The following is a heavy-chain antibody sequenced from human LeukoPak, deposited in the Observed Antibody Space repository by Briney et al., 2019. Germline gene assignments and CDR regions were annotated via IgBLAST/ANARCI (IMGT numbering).Heavy chain of an antibody. CDR1: GGSISSYY. V-gene: IGHV4-59*01. D-gene: IGHD6-13*01. Sequence: PSETLSLTCTVSGGSISSYYWSWIRQPPGKELEWIGYIYYSGSTNYNPSLKSRVTISGDTSKNQFSLKLSSVTAADTAVYYCARVGSSWRYFDYWGQGTLVTVSS. CDR2: IYYSGST. J-gene: IGHJ4*02. CDR3: ARVGSSWRYFDY.